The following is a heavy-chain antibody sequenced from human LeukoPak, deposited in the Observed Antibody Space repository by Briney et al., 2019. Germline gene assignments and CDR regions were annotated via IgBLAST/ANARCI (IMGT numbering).Heavy chain of an antibody. CDR2: ISDSGNST. D-gene: IGHD3-10*01. J-gene: IGHJ6*02. CDR3: AKGLDYYGSGSYRDYYYYYGTDA. Sequence: GGSLRLPCAASGFTFSNYAMSWVRQAPGKGLEWVSAISDSGNSTYYAGSVKGRFTISRDNSKNTLYLQMNSLRAEDTAVYYCAKGLDYYGSGSYRDYYYYYGTDAWGQGTTATVSS. V-gene: IGHV3-23*01. CDR1: GFTFSNYA.